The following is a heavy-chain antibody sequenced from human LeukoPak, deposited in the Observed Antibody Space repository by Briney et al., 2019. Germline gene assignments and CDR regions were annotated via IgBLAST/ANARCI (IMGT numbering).Heavy chain of an antibody. J-gene: IGHJ6*03. CDR2: INPNGGST. V-gene: IGHV1-46*02. Sequence: ASVKVSCKASGYTFNNYYIHWVRQAPGQGLEGMGLINPNGGSTNYAQKFQGRATMTRDTATRTVYMELSSLRSEDTAVYYCAKGPRITMVRGGQWYYYMDAWGKGTTVTISS. D-gene: IGHD3-10*01. CDR3: AKGPRITMVRGGQWYYYMDA. CDR1: GYTFNNYY.